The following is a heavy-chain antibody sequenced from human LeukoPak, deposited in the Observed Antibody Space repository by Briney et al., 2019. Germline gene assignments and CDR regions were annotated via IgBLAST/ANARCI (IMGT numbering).Heavy chain of an antibody. CDR1: GGSISSYY. V-gene: IGHV4-59*08. Sequence: SETLSLTCTVSGGSISSYYWSWIRQPLGKGLEWIGYIYYSGSTNYNPSLKSRVTISVDTSKNQFSLKLSSGTAADTAVYYCARGEDYGGNSVRFDPWGQGTLVTVSS. D-gene: IGHD4-23*01. J-gene: IGHJ5*02. CDR3: ARGEDYGGNSVRFDP. CDR2: IYYSGST.